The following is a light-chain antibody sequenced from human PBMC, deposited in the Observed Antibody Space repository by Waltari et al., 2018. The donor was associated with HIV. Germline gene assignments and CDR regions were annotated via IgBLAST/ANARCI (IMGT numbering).Light chain of an antibody. J-gene: IGLJ1*01. CDR1: SSNIGAGYV. Sequence: QSVLTQPPSVSGAPGQRVTISCPGSSSNIGAGYVVHWYQQLPGTAPKVLIYGNSNRPSGVPDRFSGSKSGTSASLAITGLQAEDEADYYCQSYDSNLSGATVFGTGTKVTVL. CDR3: QSYDSNLSGATV. CDR2: GNS. V-gene: IGLV1-40*01.